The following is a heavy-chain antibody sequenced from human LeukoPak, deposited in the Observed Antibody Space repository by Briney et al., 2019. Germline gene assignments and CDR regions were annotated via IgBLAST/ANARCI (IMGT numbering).Heavy chain of an antibody. CDR1: GFTFDDYG. J-gene: IGHJ4*02. Sequence: GGSLRLSCAASGFTFDDYGMSWVRQAPGKGLEWLSYISSSGSTIYYADSVKGRFTISRDNAKNSLYLQMDSLRAEDTAIYYCARENMYDSSDYYGWSGYYDHWGQGTLVTVSS. CDR2: ISSSGSTI. D-gene: IGHD3-22*01. V-gene: IGHV3-48*03. CDR3: ARENMYDSSDYYGWSGYYDH.